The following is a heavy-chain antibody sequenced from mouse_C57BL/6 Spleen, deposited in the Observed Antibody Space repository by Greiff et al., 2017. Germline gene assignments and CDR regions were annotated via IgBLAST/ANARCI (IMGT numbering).Heavy chain of an antibody. J-gene: IGHJ4*01. CDR3: ARSRNYLYAMDY. CDR1: GFTFSDYG. D-gene: IGHD2-1*01. CDR2: ISSGSSTI. Sequence: EVKVVESGGGLVKPGGSLKLSCAASGFTFSDYGMHWVRQAPEKGLEWVAYISSGSSTIYYADTVKGRFTISRDNAKNTLFLQMTSLRSEDTAMYYCARSRNYLYAMDYWGQGTSVTVSS. V-gene: IGHV5-17*01.